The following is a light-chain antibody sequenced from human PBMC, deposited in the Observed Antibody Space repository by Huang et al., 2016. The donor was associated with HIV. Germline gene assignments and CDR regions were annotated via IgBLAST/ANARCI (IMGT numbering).Light chain of an antibody. CDR2: GAS. V-gene: IGKV1-6*01. Sequence: AIQMTQSPSSLSASVGDRVTLTCRASQGITDDLAWYQQKPGKAPKLRISGASTLRSGVPSRFSGSGSGTDFTLTISSLQPEDYATYYCLQDHNDPRTFGQGTKVEI. CDR1: QGITDD. J-gene: IGKJ1*01. CDR3: LQDHNDPRT.